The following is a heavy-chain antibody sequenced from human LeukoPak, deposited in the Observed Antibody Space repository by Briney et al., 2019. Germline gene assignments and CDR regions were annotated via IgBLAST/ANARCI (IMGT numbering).Heavy chain of an antibody. CDR1: EFSVGSNY. CDR2: IYNGGST. Sequence: GGSLRLSCAASEFSVGSNYMTWVRQAPGKGLEWVSLIYNGGSTYYADSVKGRFTISRDNSKNTLYLQMNSLRAEDTAVYYCARDYGSYFLPKYYYMDVWGKGTTVTVSS. D-gene: IGHD1-26*01. J-gene: IGHJ6*03. V-gene: IGHV3-66*01. CDR3: ARDYGSYFLPKYYYMDV.